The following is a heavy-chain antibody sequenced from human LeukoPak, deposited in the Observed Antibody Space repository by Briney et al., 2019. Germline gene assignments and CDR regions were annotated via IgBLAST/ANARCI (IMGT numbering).Heavy chain of an antibody. V-gene: IGHV3-21*01. CDR1: GCTLSSLA. CDR3: LLQMTYGELSDPDF. D-gene: IGHD3-16*02. J-gene: IGHJ4*02. CDR2: SGTRSGTK. Sequence: GGSLRLSCAASGCTLSSLAMHWVRQAPGRGLEWVSSSGTRSGTKYYADSVMGRFTISRDSAMNSVSLQINSLRAEDTAVYYCLLQMTYGELSDPDFRGQGTLVTVSS.